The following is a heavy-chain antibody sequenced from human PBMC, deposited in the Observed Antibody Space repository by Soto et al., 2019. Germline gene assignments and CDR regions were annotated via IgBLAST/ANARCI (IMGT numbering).Heavy chain of an antibody. CDR2: INHSGSA. V-gene: IGHV4-34*01. D-gene: IGHD6-13*01. CDR1: GASLSGVY. Sequence: QGQLQQCGAGLLKPSETLSLTCGVSGASLSGVYWTWIRHTPGRGLEWIGEINHSGSAYYNPALGDRVTISVDTSKKQFSLTLTSASDSDTGRYNCARALKRIIENTRWPKPYYYGLAVCATG. CDR3: ARALKRIIENTRWPKPYYYGLAV. J-gene: IGHJ6*04.